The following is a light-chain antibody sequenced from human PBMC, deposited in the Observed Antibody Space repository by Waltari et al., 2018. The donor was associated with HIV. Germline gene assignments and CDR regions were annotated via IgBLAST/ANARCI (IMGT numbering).Light chain of an antibody. J-gene: IGLJ3*02. CDR1: NIGSKS. Sequence: SYVLTQPPSVSVAPGKTARITCGGNNIGSKSVHWYQQKPGQAPVLVIYYDVDRPSGIPERFSGANSGNTATLTIIRVEAGDEADYYCQVWDSSSDLRVFGGGTKLTVL. CDR3: QVWDSSSDLRV. CDR2: YDV. V-gene: IGLV3-21*04.